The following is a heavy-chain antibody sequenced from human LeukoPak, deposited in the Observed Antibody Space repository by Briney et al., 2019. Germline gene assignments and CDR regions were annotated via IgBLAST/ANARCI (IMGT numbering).Heavy chain of an antibody. Sequence: GGPLRLSCTASGITFSLYTMNGVRQAPGKGLNGLSAVSIGATTIHYADSVRGRFTISRDNAKNSLYLQINSLRAEDTAVYYCARVYYYENDGYQLPDNWFDPWGQGTLVTVSS. CDR2: VSIGATTI. D-gene: IGHD3-22*01. CDR1: GITFSLYT. J-gene: IGHJ5*02. CDR3: ARVYYYENDGYQLPDNWFDP. V-gene: IGHV3-48*01.